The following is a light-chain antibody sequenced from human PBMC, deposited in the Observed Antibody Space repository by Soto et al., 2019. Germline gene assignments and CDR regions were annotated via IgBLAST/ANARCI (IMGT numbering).Light chain of an antibody. J-gene: IGKJ5*01. CDR1: QSVTSNY. CDR3: QKGYSSAIT. V-gene: IGKV3-20*01. CDR2: GES. Sequence: EIVLTQSPGTLSLSPGERATLSCGASQSVTSNYLAWYQQKTGQAPRILIFGESIRVTGIPDRLIGSGSGTDLNLTVNSLQPEDFATYYCQKGYSSAITFGQGTRLEIK.